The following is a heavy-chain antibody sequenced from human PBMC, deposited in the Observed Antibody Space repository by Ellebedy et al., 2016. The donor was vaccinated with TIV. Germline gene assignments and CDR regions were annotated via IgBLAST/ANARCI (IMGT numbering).Heavy chain of an antibody. D-gene: IGHD2-8*01. V-gene: IGHV3-11*06. CDR3: ATSNGHLDH. CDR1: GFNVSDHG. Sequence: GESLKISXAASGFNVSDHGMSWVRQAPGKGLEWVSGIDGRSDWTDYLDSVKGRFTVSRDNAKNSLFLQMNSLRDEDTAVYYCATSNGHLDHWGQGTLVTVSS. CDR2: IDGRSDWT. J-gene: IGHJ4*02.